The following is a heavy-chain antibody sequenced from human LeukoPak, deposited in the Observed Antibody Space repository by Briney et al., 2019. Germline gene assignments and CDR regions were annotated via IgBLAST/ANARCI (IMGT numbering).Heavy chain of an antibody. CDR2: ISGSGGST. CDR3: AKGYYDILTGYYFDY. J-gene: IGHJ4*02. D-gene: IGHD3-9*01. Sequence: GGSLRLSCAASGFTFSSYAMSWVRQAPGKGLEWVSAISGSGGSTYYADSVKGRFTISRDNSKNTLYLQMNSLRAEDTAVYYCAKGYYDILTGYYFDYWGQGTLVTVPS. CDR1: GFTFSSYA. V-gene: IGHV3-23*01.